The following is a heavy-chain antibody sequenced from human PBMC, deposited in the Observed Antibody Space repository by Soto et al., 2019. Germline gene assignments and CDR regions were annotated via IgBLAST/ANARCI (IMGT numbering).Heavy chain of an antibody. J-gene: IGHJ6*02. D-gene: IGHD1-26*01. CDR1: GGTFSNFA. Sequence: QAQLVQSGAEVKKPGSSVKVSCKASGGTFSNFAITWVRQAPGQGLEWMGGIIPIFRTINYAQKFQGRVTITSGEATTTAYMELSSLRSEDTAVYFCASGSSGGGYFYDGMDVWGQGTTVIVSS. V-gene: IGHV1-69*01. CDR3: ASGSSGGGYFYDGMDV. CDR2: IIPIFRTI.